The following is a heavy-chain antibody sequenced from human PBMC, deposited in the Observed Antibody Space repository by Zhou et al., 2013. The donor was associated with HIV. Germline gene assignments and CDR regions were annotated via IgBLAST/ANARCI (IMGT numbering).Heavy chain of an antibody. Sequence: QVQLVQSGAEVKKPGASVKVSCKASGYTFTSYGISWVRQAPGQGLEWMGWISGYNGNTNYAQKLQVRVTMTTDTSTSTAYMELRSLRSDDTAVYYCARALSTRWIGGGFFYMDVWGKGTTVTVS. CDR1: GYTFTSYG. V-gene: IGHV1-18*01. CDR2: ISGYNGNT. J-gene: IGHJ6*03. CDR3: ARALSTRWIGGGFFYMDV. D-gene: IGHD6-19*01.